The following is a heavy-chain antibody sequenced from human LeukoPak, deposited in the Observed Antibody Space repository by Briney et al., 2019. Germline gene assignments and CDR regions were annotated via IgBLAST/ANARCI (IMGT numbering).Heavy chain of an antibody. CDR2: IYPGDSDT. J-gene: IGHJ3*02. CDR1: GYTFNLYW. V-gene: IGHV5-51*01. Sequence: GESLKISCRSFGYTFNLYWIGWVRQMPGKGLEWMGIIYPGDSDTRYSPSFQGQVTISADKSISTAYLQWSSLKASDTAMYCCARLNAFDIWGQGTMVTVSS. CDR3: ARLNAFDI.